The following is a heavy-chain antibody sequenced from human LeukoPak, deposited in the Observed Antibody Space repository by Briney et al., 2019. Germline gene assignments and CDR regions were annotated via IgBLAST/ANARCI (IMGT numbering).Heavy chain of an antibody. J-gene: IGHJ4*02. D-gene: IGHD1-26*01. Sequence: ASVKVSCKASGYTFTGYYIHWVRQAPGQGLEWMGWINPNSGGTNSAQSYQGRLTMTRDTSINTAYMELSRLRSDDTAVYYCTRFDYSGSYKDWGQGTLVTVSS. CDR2: INPNSGGT. V-gene: IGHV1-2*02. CDR3: TRFDYSGSYKD. CDR1: GYTFTGYY.